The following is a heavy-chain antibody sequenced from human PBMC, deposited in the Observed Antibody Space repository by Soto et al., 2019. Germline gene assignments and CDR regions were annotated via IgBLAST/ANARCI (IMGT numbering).Heavy chain of an antibody. J-gene: IGHJ6*04. V-gene: IGHV3-74*01. CDR1: GFTFSKYW. Sequence: EVQLVESGGGLLQPGGSLRLSCAASGFTFSKYWMHWVRQAPGKGLVWVSRTNGDGSTTSYADSVKGRFTISRDNAKNTLYLQMNSLRAEDTAVYYCTRDFHYGIDVWGEGTTVTVSS. CDR3: TRDFHYGIDV. CDR2: TNGDGSTT.